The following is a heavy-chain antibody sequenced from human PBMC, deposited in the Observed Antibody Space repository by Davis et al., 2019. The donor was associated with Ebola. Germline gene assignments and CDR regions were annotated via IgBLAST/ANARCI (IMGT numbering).Heavy chain of an antibody. CDR1: GGSISSYY. V-gene: IGHV4-59*12. J-gene: IGHJ6*02. CDR2: IYYSGST. Sequence: SETLSLTCTVSGGSISSYYWSWIRQPPGKGLEWIGYIYYSGSTNYNPSLKSRVTISVDKSKNQFSLKLSSVTAADTAVYYCARDGWSYYGMDVWGQGTTVTVSS. CDR3: ARDGWSYYGMDV. D-gene: IGHD3-10*01.